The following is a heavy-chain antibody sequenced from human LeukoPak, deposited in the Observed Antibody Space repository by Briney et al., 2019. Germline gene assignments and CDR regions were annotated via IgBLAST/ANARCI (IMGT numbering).Heavy chain of an antibody. Sequence: SVKVSCKASGGTFSSYAISWVRQAPGQGLEWMGGIIPIFGTANYAQKFQGRVTITADESTSTAYMELSSLRSEDTAVYYCARDGFAAIHYFDYWGQGALVTVSS. CDR3: ARDGFAAIHYFDY. CDR1: GGTFSSYA. D-gene: IGHD2-2*01. V-gene: IGHV1-69*13. J-gene: IGHJ4*02. CDR2: IIPIFGTA.